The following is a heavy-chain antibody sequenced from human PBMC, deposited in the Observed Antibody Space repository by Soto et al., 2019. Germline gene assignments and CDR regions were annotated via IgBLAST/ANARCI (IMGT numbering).Heavy chain of an antibody. V-gene: IGHV4-4*02. CDR2: IFHSGST. Sequence: SETLSLTCAVSGGSIISSNWWSWVRQPPGKGLEWIGEIFHSGSTNYNPSLKSRVTISVDKSKNQFSLKLSSVTAADTAVYYCARGSYYYDSSGYYYVGDFDYWGQRTLVTVSS. D-gene: IGHD3-22*01. CDR1: GGSIISSNW. CDR3: ARGSYYYDSSGYYYVGDFDY. J-gene: IGHJ4*02.